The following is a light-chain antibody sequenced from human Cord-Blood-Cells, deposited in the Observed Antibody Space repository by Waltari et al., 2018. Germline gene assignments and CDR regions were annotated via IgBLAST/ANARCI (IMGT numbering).Light chain of an antibody. J-gene: IGKJ4*01. CDR3: QQYYSTPLT. Sequence: DIVMTQSPDSLAVSLGERATINCKSSQSVLYSSNNKNNLARYQQKPGQPPKLLIYWASTRKSVVPDRFSGSGSGTDFTLTISSLQAEDVAVYYCQQYYSTPLTFGGGTKVEIK. CDR2: WAS. V-gene: IGKV4-1*01. CDR1: QSVLYSSNNKNN.